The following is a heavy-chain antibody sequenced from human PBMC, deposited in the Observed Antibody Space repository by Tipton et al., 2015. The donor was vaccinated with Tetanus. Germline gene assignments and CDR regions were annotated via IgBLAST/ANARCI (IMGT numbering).Heavy chain of an antibody. CDR2: MYHSGQA. J-gene: IGHJ4*02. CDR1: GGSISSTDYY. V-gene: IGHV4-30-4*01. CDR3: ARRGGDFLTGYYDS. D-gene: IGHD3-9*01. Sequence: TLSLTCSVSGGSISSTDYYWSWIRQPPGKGLEWIGYMYHSGQAYYNPSLKSRVTISVDTSKNQFSLELNSVTAADTAVYYCARRGGDFLTGYYDSWGQGTLVTVSS.